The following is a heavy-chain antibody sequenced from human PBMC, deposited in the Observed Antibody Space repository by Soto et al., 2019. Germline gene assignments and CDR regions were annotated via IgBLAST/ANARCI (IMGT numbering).Heavy chain of an antibody. J-gene: IGHJ4*02. CDR2: ISTYNGNT. CDR1: GYTFTTYG. Sequence: QVQLVQSGAEVKKPGASVKVSCKASGYTFTTYGISWVRLAPGQGLEWMGWISTYNGNTYYTQKLQGRVTMTTDTSTNTAYMELTSLKSDDTAVYYCAREYCANGVCYLPDYWGQGTLVTVSS. D-gene: IGHD2-8*01. V-gene: IGHV1-18*01. CDR3: AREYCANGVCYLPDY.